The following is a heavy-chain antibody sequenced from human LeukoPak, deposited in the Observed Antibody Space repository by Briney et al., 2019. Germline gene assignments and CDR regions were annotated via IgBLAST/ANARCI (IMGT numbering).Heavy chain of an antibody. V-gene: IGHV3-30*18. D-gene: IGHD3-22*01. CDR2: ISYDGSNK. CDR3: AKDRRYRDKTYYYDSSGYWAGDY. J-gene: IGHJ4*02. CDR1: GFTFSRYG. Sequence: PGGSLRLSCAASGFTFSRYGMHWVRQAPGKGLEWVAVISYDGSNKYYADSVKGRFTISRDNSKNTLYLQMNSLRAEDTAVYYCAKDRRYRDKTYYYDSSGYWAGDYLGQGTLVTVSS.